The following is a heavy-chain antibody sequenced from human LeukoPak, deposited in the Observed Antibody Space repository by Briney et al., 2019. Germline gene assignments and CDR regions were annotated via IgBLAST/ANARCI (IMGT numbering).Heavy chain of an antibody. Sequence: SETLSLTCTVSGGSISSSSYYWGWIRQPPGKGLEWIGSIYYSGSTYYNPSLKSRVTISVDTSKNQFSLKLSSVTAADTAVYYCASRVGEYSSSWYVYWGQGTLVTVSS. CDR3: ASRVGEYSSSWYVY. D-gene: IGHD6-13*01. J-gene: IGHJ4*02. CDR2: IYYSGST. V-gene: IGHV4-39*01. CDR1: GGSISSSSYY.